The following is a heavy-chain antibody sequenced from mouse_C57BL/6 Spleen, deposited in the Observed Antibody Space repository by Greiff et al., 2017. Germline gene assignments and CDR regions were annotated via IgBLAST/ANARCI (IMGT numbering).Heavy chain of an antibody. CDR3: TTQETRAMDY. CDR1: GFNIKDDY. CDR2: IDPENGDT. J-gene: IGHJ4*01. V-gene: IGHV14-4*01. Sequence: EVQLQQSGAELVRPGASVKLSCTASGFNIKDDYMHWVKQRPEQGLEWIGWIDPENGDTEYASKFQGKATITADTSSNTAYLQLSSLTSEDTAVYYCTTQETRAMDYWGQGTSVTVSS.